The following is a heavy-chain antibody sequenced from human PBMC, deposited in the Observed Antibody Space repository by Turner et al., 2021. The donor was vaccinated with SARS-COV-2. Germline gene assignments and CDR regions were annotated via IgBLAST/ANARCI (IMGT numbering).Heavy chain of an antibody. V-gene: IGHV1-2*02. J-gene: IGHJ6*02. CDR1: GYAFTGYY. D-gene: IGHD5-18*01. CDR3: ARSRYTYGSYYYYGMDV. Sequence: QVQLVQSGAEVTKPGASVKVSCKASGYAFTGYYLQWVRQAPGQGREGMGWINPSSGGTNHAQKVQVSVTMTWDTTISTADMGLRRLRSDDTAVYDCARSRYTYGSYYYYGMDVWGQGTTVTVSS. CDR2: INPSSGGT.